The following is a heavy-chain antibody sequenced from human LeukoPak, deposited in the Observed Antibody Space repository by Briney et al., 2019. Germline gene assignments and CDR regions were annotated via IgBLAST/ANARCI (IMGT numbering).Heavy chain of an antibody. V-gene: IGHV3-23*01. J-gene: IGHJ4*02. CDR1: GFTFSSYA. CDR3: AERSGGSSGYYPFFDY. Sequence: GGSLRLSCAASGFTFSSYAMSWVRQAPGKGLEWVSAISGSGGSTYYADSVKGRFTISRDNSKNTLYLQMNSLRAEDTAVYYCAERSGGSSGYYPFFDYWGQGTLVTVSS. CDR2: ISGSGGST. D-gene: IGHD3-22*01.